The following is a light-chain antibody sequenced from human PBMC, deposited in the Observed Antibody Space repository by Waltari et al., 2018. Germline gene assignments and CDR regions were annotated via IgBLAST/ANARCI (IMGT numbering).Light chain of an antibody. CDR1: SNDVGAHNL. CDR2: EVT. J-gene: IGLJ3*02. V-gene: IGLV2-14*01. Sequence: QSAPTQPASVSGSLGQSISISCAGTSNDVGAHNLVSWYQQYPGRAPKLVIYEVTNRPSGLSSLFSGSKSGTTASLTISGLQSEDEAEYFCSSYSTTFTVLFGGGTKVTV. CDR3: SSYSTTFTVL.